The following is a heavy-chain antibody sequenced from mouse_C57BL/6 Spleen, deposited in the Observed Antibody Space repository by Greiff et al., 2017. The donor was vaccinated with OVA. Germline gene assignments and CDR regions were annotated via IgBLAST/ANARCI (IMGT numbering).Heavy chain of an antibody. CDR3: TREGSNPFAY. V-gene: IGHV5-9-1*02. CDR1: GFTFSSYA. Sequence: DVQLVESGEGLVKPGGSLKLSCAASGFTFSSYAMSWVRQTPEKRLEWVAYISSGGDYIYYADTVKGRFTISRDNARNTLYLQMSSLKSEDTAMYYCTREGSNPFAYWGQGTLVTVSA. J-gene: IGHJ3*01. CDR2: ISSGGDYI. D-gene: IGHD2-5*01.